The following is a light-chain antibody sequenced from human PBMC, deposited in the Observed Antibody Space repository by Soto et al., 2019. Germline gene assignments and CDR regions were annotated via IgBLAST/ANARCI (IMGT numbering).Light chain of an antibody. V-gene: IGKV3-20*01. Sequence: EIVLTQSPGTLSLSPGERATLSCRASQSVSSSYLAWYQQKPGQAPRLLIYGASSRATGIQDRFSGSGSGTDFTLTISRLEPEDFAVYYCQQYGRSPWTFGQETKEEIK. CDR2: GAS. J-gene: IGKJ1*01. CDR1: QSVSSSY. CDR3: QQYGRSPWT.